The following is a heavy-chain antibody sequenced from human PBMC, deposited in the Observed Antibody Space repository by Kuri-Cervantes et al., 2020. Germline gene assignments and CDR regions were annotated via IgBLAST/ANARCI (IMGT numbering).Heavy chain of an antibody. V-gene: IGHV4-34*01. CDR3: ARPNYGQASEYFQH. Sequence: SETLSLTCAVYGGSFSGYYWSWIRQPPGKGLEWIGEINHSGSTNYNPSLKSRVTISVDTSKNQFSLKLTSVTAADTAVYYCARPNYGQASEYFQHWGQGTLVTVSS. D-gene: IGHD4-17*01. CDR2: INHSGST. CDR1: GGSFSGYY. J-gene: IGHJ1*01.